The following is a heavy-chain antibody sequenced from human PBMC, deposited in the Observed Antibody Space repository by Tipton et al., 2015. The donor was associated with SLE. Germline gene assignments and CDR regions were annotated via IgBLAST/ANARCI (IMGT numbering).Heavy chain of an antibody. Sequence: QSGPEVKKPGESLKISCKGSGYSFTSYWIGWVRQMPGKGLEWMGIIYPGDSDTRYGPSFQGQVTFSVDTAINTAYLQWKSLKASDSAMYFCARQNTGNYDVWGQGTLVTASS. CDR1: GYSFTSYW. D-gene: IGHD1-26*01. CDR3: ARQNTGNYDV. CDR2: IYPGDSDT. V-gene: IGHV5-51*01. J-gene: IGHJ4*02.